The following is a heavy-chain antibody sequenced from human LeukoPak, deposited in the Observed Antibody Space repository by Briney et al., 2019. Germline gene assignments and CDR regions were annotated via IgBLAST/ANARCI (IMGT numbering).Heavy chain of an antibody. Sequence: PGGSLRLSCAASGFNFSSYGMHWVRQAPGKGLEGVAFIRFDGSNKYYADSVKGRFTISRDNSKNTLYLQMNSLRAEDTAVYYCAKGGQAYCGGDCFIFDCWGQGTLVTVSS. CDR2: IRFDGSNK. CDR3: AKGGQAYCGGDCFIFDC. V-gene: IGHV3-30*02. CDR1: GFNFSSYG. D-gene: IGHD2-21*01. J-gene: IGHJ4*02.